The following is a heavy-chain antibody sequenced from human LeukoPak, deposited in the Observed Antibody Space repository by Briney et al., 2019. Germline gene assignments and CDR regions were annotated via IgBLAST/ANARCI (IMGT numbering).Heavy chain of an antibody. CDR3: ARDHDYGGDFDY. CDR1: GYTFTGYY. V-gene: IGHV1-2*02. CDR2: INPNSGGT. J-gene: IGHJ4*02. D-gene: IGHD4-23*01. Sequence: ASVKVSCKASGYTFTGYYMHWVRQATGQGLEWMGWINPNSGGTNYAQKFQGRVTMTRDTSISTAYMELSRLRSDDTAVYYCARDHDYGGDFDYWGQGTLVTVSS.